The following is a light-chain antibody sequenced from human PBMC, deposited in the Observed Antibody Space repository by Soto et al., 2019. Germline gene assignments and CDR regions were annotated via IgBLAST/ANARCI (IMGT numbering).Light chain of an antibody. Sequence: QSALTQPASVSGSPGQSITISCTGTSSVVGGFNYVSWYQQHPGKAPKLLIFDVYSRSSGISNRFSGSKPGNTASLTISGLQAEDEADYYCSSYTTSSSYVFGAGTKATVL. CDR3: SSYTTSSSYV. V-gene: IGLV2-14*01. CDR1: SSVVGGFNY. J-gene: IGLJ1*01. CDR2: DVY.